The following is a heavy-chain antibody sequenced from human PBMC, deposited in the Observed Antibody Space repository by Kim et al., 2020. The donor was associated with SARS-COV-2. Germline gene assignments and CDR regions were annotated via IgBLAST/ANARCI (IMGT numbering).Heavy chain of an antibody. CDR2: IYTSGST. Sequence: SETLSLTCTVSGGSISSGSYYWSWIRQPAGKGLEWIGRIYTSGSTNYNPSLKSRVTISVDTSKNQFSLKLSSVTAADTAVYYCARDGSRGYFDLWGRGTLVTVSS. J-gene: IGHJ2*01. V-gene: IGHV4-61*02. D-gene: IGHD1-26*01. CDR3: ARDGSRGYFDL. CDR1: GGSISSGSYY.